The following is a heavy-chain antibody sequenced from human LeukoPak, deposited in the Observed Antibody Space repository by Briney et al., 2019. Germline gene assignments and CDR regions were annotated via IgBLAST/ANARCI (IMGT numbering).Heavy chain of an antibody. J-gene: IGHJ4*02. Sequence: GGSLRLSCATYGFTFVDYGLSWVRRAPGKGLEWLCAINYNGAITDYADSVKGRFTISRDNAKNSLYLRMDSLRAEDTALYYCARDRLGPSFSVSHFDLWGQGTLVTVSS. CDR1: GFTFVDYG. CDR3: ARDRLGPSFSVSHFDL. D-gene: IGHD3-3*02. CDR2: INYNGAIT. V-gene: IGHV3-20*04.